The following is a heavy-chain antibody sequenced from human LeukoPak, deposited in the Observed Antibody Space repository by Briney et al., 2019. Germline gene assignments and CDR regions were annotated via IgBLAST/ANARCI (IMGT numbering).Heavy chain of an antibody. CDR2: INTNTGNP. CDR1: GYTFTSYA. Sequence: ASVKVSCKASGYTFTSYAMNWVRQAPGQGLEWMGWINTNTGNPTYAQGFTGRFVFSLDTSVSTAYLQISSLKAKDTAVYYCARALATYGSGSYTFDYWGQGTLVTVSS. CDR3: ARALATYGSGSYTFDY. D-gene: IGHD3-10*01. J-gene: IGHJ4*02. V-gene: IGHV7-4-1*02.